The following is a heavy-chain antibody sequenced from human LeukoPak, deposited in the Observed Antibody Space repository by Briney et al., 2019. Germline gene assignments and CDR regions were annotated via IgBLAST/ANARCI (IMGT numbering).Heavy chain of an antibody. Sequence: GGSLRLSCAASGFTFSSYDMNWVRQAPGKGLEWVSYISISGRTIYYADSVKGRFTISRDNAKNSLYLQMNSLRGEDTAVYYCAREPHDSSGYPTGWGQGTMVTVSS. CDR3: AREPHDSSGYPTG. CDR1: GFTFSSYD. V-gene: IGHV3-48*03. D-gene: IGHD3-22*01. CDR2: ISISGRTI. J-gene: IGHJ3*01.